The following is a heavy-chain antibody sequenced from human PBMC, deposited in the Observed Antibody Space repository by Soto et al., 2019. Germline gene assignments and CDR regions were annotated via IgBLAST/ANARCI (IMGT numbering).Heavy chain of an antibody. CDR1: GFSFSSYE. V-gene: IGHV3-23*01. D-gene: IGHD3-22*01. J-gene: IGHJ4*02. Sequence: GGSLRLSCAASGFSFSSYEMNWVRQAPGKGLEWVSAISDGGDTTYYADSVKGRFTISRDNSKNTLYLQMDSLRAEDTAVYYCAKNRGIIMVVESWGQGTLVTVSS. CDR2: ISDGGDTT. CDR3: AKNRGIIMVVES.